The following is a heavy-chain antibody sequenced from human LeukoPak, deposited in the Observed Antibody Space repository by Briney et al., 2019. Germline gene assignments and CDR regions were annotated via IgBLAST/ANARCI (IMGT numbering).Heavy chain of an antibody. CDR1: GGSISSSSYY. D-gene: IGHD3-16*02. J-gene: IGHJ5*02. CDR3: ARDRMITFGGVIAGYNWFDP. Sequence: SETLSLTCTVSGGSISSSSYYWGWIRQPPGKGLEWIGSIYYSGSTYYNPSLKSRVTISVDTSKNQFSLKLSSVTAADTAVYYCARDRMITFGGVIAGYNWFDPWGQGTLVTVSS. V-gene: IGHV4-39*07. CDR2: IYYSGST.